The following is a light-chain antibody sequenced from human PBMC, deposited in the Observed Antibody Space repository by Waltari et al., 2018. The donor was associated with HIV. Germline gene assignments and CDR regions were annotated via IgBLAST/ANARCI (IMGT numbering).Light chain of an antibody. CDR1: DSDFGLYNF. Sequence: AVTQPASVSGLPGQSTTISCPGGDSDFGLYNFVSWYQQHSGKPPRLILYDVDSRASGVSDRCSGSMSGNTASLTISGLRAEDEAHYYCASFTGDSTVMFGGGTEVTVL. CDR3: ASFTGDSTVM. V-gene: IGLV2-14*03. CDR2: DVD. J-gene: IGLJ3*02.